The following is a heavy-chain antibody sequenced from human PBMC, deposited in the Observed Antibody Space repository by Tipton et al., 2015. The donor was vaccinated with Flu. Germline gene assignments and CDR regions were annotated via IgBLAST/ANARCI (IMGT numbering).Heavy chain of an antibody. D-gene: IGHD5-12*01. J-gene: IGHJ4*02. CDR2: LSFDGSEK. CDR3: ARWRPGYGFGLFDY. Sequence: SLRLSCAASGFTFRNFALHWVRQAPGKGLEWVAILSFDGSEKYYADSVKGRFSISRDNTKKSLYLQMKSLRDEDTAVYYCARWRPGYGFGLFDYWGQGTLVTVSS. CDR1: GFTFRNFA. V-gene: IGHV3-30*03.